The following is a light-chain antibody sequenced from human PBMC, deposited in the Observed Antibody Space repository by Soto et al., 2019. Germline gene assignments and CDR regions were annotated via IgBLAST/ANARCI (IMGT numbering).Light chain of an antibody. CDR2: GAS. CDR1: RSISIY. CDR3: QQYNDWPLT. Sequence: IVMTQSPGTLSVSPGERATLSCRASRSISIYLAWYQQRPGQAPRLLIYGASTRATGIPASFSGSGSGTEFTLSISSLQSEDYAVYYCQQYNDWPLTFGGGTKVDIK. J-gene: IGKJ4*01. V-gene: IGKV3-15*01.